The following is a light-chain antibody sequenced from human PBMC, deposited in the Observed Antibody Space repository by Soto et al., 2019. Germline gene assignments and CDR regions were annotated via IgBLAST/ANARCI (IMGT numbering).Light chain of an antibody. CDR3: HQHGGSPET. CDR1: RSVNNNY. J-gene: IGKJ1*01. CDR2: GAS. V-gene: IGKV3-20*01. Sequence: LFTQSPGTLSLSPGERATLSCRASRSVNNNYLAWYQQKPGQAPRLLIFGASSRATGIPDRFIGSGSGTEFILTISSLQTDDFAIYYCHQHGGSPETFGQGTKVDI.